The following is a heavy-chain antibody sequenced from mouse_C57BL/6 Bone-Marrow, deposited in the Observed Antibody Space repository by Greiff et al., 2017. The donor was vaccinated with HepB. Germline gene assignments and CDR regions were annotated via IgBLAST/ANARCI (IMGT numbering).Heavy chain of an antibody. V-gene: IGHV1-7*01. Sequence: VQVVESGAELAKPGASVKLSCKASGYTFTSYWMHWVKQRPGQGLEWIGYINPSSGYTKYNQKFKDKATLTADKSSSTAYMQLSSLTYEDSAVYYCARYEAFYEWFAYWGQGTLVTVSA. D-gene: IGHD1-1*01. CDR1: GYTFTSYW. CDR3: ARYEAFYEWFAY. CDR2: INPSSGYT. J-gene: IGHJ3*01.